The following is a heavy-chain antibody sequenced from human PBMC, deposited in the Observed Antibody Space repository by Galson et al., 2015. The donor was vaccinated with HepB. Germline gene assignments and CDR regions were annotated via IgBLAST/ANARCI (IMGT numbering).Heavy chain of an antibody. CDR2: MNPNSGNT. CDR1: GYTFTSYD. J-gene: IGHJ6*03. V-gene: IGHV1-8*01. D-gene: IGHD3-3*01. CDR3: ARVERGTIFDRFYYMDV. Sequence: SVKVSCKASGYTFTSYDINWVRQATGQGLEWMGWMNPNSGNTGYAQKFQGRVTMTRNTSISTAYMELSSLRSEDTAVYYCARVERGTIFDRFYYMDVWGKGTTVTVSS.